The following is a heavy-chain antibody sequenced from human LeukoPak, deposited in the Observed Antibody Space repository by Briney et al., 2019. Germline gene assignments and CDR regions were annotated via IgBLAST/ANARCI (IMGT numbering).Heavy chain of an antibody. CDR2: IYYSGST. Sequence: SETLSLTCTVSGGSISSGGYYWSWIRQHPGKGLEWIGYIYYSGSTYYNPSLKSRVTISVDTSKNQFSLKLSSVTAADTAVYYCARGSLTYYDSSGYYYRAFGIWGQGTMVTVSS. CDR3: ARGSLTYYDSSGYYYRAFGI. CDR1: GGSISSGGYY. J-gene: IGHJ3*02. D-gene: IGHD3-22*01. V-gene: IGHV4-31*03.